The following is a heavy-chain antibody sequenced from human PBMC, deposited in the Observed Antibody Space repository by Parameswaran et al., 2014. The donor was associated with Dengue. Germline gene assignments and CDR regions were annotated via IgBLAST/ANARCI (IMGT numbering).Heavy chain of an antibody. CDR2: ISGSGGST. D-gene: IGHD3-22*01. Sequence: RWIRQPQEGLEWVSAISGSGGSTYYADSVKGRFTISRDNSKNTLYLQMNSLRAEDTAVYYCAKDHHGSSGYYSFWDYWGQGTLVTVSS. J-gene: IGHJ4*02. CDR3: AKDHHGSSGYYSFWDY. V-gene: IGHV3-23*01.